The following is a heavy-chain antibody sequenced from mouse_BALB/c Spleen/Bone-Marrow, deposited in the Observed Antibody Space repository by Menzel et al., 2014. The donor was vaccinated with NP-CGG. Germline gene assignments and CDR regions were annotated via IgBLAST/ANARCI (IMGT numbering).Heavy chain of an antibody. CDR3: TRQTYYGYFDY. CDR1: GFTFSNYW. Sequence: VESGGSMKLSCVASGFTFSNYWMNWVRQSPEKGLEWVAEIRLKSNNYATHYAESVKGRFTISRDDSKSSVYLQMNNLRAEDTGIYYCTRQTYYGYFDYRGQGTTLTISS. CDR2: IRLKSNNYAT. V-gene: IGHV6-6*02. D-gene: IGHD1-1*01. J-gene: IGHJ2*01.